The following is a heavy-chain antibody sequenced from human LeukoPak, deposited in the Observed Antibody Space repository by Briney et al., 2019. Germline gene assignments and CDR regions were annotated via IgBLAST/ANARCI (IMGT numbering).Heavy chain of an antibody. CDR2: IRQDGSEK. D-gene: IGHD6-13*01. J-gene: IGHJ5*02. Sequence: GGSLRLSCAAPGFTFSSYWMSWVRQAPGKGLEWVANIRQDGSEKYYVDSVKGRFTISRDNAKNSLYLQMNSLRAEDTAVYYCARDLGGSWFNWFDPWGQGTLVTVSS. CDR1: GFTFSSYW. CDR3: ARDLGGSWFNWFDP. V-gene: IGHV3-7*01.